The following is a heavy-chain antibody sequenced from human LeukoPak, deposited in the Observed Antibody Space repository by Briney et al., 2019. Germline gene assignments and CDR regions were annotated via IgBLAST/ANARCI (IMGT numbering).Heavy chain of an antibody. J-gene: IGHJ3*01. CDR2: IRSKANSYAT. V-gene: IGHV3-73*01. D-gene: IGHD6-19*01. CDR1: GFTFSGSA. Sequence: GGSLRLSCAASGFTFSGSAMHWVRQASGKGLEWVGRIRSKANSYATAYAASVKGRFTISRDDPKNTAYLQMNSLKTEDTAVYYCTRPSAVAGNTVTWGQGTTVTVSS. CDR3: TRPSAVAGNTVT.